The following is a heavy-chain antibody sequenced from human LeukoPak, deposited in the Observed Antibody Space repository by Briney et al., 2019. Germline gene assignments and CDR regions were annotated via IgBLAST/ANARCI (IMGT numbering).Heavy chain of an antibody. V-gene: IGHV4-38-2*02. CDR1: GYSISSGYY. CDR3: ARVIYSIAVAGINWFDP. J-gene: IGHJ5*02. CDR2: IYHSGST. Sequence: SETLSLTCTVSGYSISSGYYWGWIRQPPGKGLEWIGSIYHSGSTYYNPSLKSRVTISVDTSKNQFSLKLSSVTAADTAVYYCARVIYSIAVAGINWFDPWGQGTLVTVSS. D-gene: IGHD6-19*01.